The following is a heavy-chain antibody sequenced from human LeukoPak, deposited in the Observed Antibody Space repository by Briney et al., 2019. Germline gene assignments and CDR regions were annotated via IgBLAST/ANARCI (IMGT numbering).Heavy chain of an antibody. D-gene: IGHD5-18*01. Sequence: ASVKVSCKASGYTFTGYYMHWVRQAPGQGLEWRGWINPNSGGTNYAQKFQGRVTMTRDTSISTAYMELSRLRSDDTAVYYCARAPPIHLILLGRPAWFDPWGQGTLVTVSS. J-gene: IGHJ5*02. CDR2: INPNSGGT. CDR1: GYTFTGYY. V-gene: IGHV1-2*02. CDR3: ARAPPIHLILLGRPAWFDP.